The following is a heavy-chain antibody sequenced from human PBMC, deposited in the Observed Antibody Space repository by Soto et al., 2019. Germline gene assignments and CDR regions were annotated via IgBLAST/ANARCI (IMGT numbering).Heavy chain of an antibody. V-gene: IGHV4-30-4*01. D-gene: IGHD3-10*01. Sequence: QVQLQESGPGLVKPSQTLSLTCTVSGGSVSRGDYYWSWIRQPPGKGLEWIGYIYYSRSTYYNPSLKSRVTISVDTSNNQFALKLSSVTAADTAVYYCARAQVSGFLASWGQGTLVTVSS. CDR3: ARAQVSGFLAS. CDR2: IYYSRST. J-gene: IGHJ4*02. CDR1: GGSVSRGDYY.